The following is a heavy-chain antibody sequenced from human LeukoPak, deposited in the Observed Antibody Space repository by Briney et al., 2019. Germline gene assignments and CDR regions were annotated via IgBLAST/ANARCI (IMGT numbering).Heavy chain of an antibody. CDR3: ARRRRYHGKVVRGAAFDP. J-gene: IGHJ5*02. D-gene: IGHD3-10*01. Sequence: PSETLSLTCAVSGGSISSSSYYWGWIRQPPGKGLEWIGSIYYSGSTYYNPSLKSRVTISVDTSKNQFSLKLSSVTAADTAVYYCARRRRYHGKVVRGAAFDPWGQGTLVTVSS. V-gene: IGHV4-39*01. CDR1: GGSISSSSYY. CDR2: IYYSGST.